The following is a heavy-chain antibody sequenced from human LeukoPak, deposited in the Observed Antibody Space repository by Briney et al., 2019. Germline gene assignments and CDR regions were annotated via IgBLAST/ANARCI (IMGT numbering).Heavy chain of an antibody. D-gene: IGHD6-13*01. J-gene: IGHJ2*01. CDR1: GYTFTSYG. Sequence: ASVKVSCKASGYTFTSYGIGWVRQAPGQGLEWMGWISAYNGNTNYAQRLQGRVTMTTDTSTSTAYMELRSLRSDDTAVYYCARMYSSSWYRFGYFDLWGRGTLVTVSS. CDR3: ARMYSSSWYRFGYFDL. CDR2: ISAYNGNT. V-gene: IGHV1-18*01.